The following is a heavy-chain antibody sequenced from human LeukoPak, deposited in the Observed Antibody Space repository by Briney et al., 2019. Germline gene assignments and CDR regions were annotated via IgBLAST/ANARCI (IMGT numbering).Heavy chain of an antibody. CDR2: IYYSGST. Sequence: SETLSLTCTVSGGSISSYYWSWIRQPPGKGLEWIGYIYYSGSTNYNPSLKSRVTISVDTSKNQFSLKLSSVTAADTAVYYCARGPPHKFPYCGGDCCFDYWGQGTLVTVSS. J-gene: IGHJ4*02. V-gene: IGHV4-59*01. CDR3: ARGPPHKFPYCGGDCCFDY. CDR1: GGSISSYY. D-gene: IGHD2-21*02.